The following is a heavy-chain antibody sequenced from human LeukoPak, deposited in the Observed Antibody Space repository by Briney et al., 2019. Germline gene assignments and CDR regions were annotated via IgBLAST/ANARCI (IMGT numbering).Heavy chain of an antibody. CDR2: INHGGST. V-gene: IGHV4-34*01. J-gene: IGHJ4*02. CDR3: ARATDTYYYDSSGRGAGRFDY. CDR1: GGSFSGYY. Sequence: SETLSLTCAVYGGSFSGYYWSWIRRPPGKGLEWIGEINHGGSTNYNPSLKSRVTISVDTSKNQFSLKLSSVTAADTAVYYCARATDTYYYDSSGRGAGRFDYWGQGTLVTVSS. D-gene: IGHD3-22*01.